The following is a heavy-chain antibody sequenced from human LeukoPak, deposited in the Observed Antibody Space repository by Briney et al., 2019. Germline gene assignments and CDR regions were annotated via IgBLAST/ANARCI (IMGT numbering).Heavy chain of an antibody. Sequence: SETLSLTCTVSGGSISSSSHSWGWIRQPPGKGREWTGGIYYTGTTYYNPSLKSRVTISVDTSKNQFSLKLSSVTAADTAVYYCAQSLGSSNWIGNWFDPWGQGTLVTVSS. D-gene: IGHD6-13*01. CDR3: AQSLGSSNWIGNWFDP. CDR2: IYYTGTT. V-gene: IGHV4-39*01. CDR1: GGSISSSSHS. J-gene: IGHJ5*02.